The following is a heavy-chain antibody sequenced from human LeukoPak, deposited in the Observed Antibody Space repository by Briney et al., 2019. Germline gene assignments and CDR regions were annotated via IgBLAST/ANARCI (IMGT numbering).Heavy chain of an antibody. CDR3: ARNASTGYFDY. CDR1: GYSISSGYY. D-gene: IGHD3-16*01. CDR2: IYHSGST. J-gene: IGHJ4*02. V-gene: IGHV4-38-2*01. Sequence: SETLSLTCAVSGYSISSGYYWGWIRQPPGKGLEWIGSIYHSGSTYYNPSLKSRVTISVDMSKNQFSLKLSSVTAADTAVYYCARNASTGYFDYWGQGTLVTVSS.